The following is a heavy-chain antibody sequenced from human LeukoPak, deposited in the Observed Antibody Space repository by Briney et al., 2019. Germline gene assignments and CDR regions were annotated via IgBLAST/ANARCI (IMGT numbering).Heavy chain of an antibody. V-gene: IGHV4-4*07. J-gene: IGHJ5*02. CDR3: ARFRSGWYFWFDP. D-gene: IGHD6-19*01. Sequence: SETLSLTCTVSGGSISSYYWSWIRQPAGKGLEWIGRIYTSGGTYYNPSLKSRVTISVDRSKNQFSLKLSSVTAADTAVYYCARFRSGWYFWFDPWGQGTLVTVSS. CDR1: GGSISSYY. CDR2: IYTSGGT.